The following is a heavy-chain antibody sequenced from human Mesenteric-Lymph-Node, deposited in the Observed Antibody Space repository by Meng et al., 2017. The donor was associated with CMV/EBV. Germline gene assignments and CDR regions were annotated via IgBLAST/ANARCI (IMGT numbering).Heavy chain of an antibody. Sequence: SETLSLTCTVSGGSVSSGSYYWSWIRQPPGKGLEWTGYIYYSGSTNYNPSLKSRVTISVDTSKNQFSLKLSSVTAADTAVYYCAREEGEYCSSTSCYNPTYYYYGMDVWGQGTTVTVSS. V-gene: IGHV4-61*01. J-gene: IGHJ6*02. CDR3: AREEGEYCSSTSCYNPTYYYYGMDV. D-gene: IGHD2-2*02. CDR2: IYYSGST. CDR1: GGSVSSGSYY.